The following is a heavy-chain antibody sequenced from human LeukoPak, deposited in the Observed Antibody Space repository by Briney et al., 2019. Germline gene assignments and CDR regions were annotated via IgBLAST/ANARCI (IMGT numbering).Heavy chain of an antibody. J-gene: IGHJ6*02. V-gene: IGHV3-43*01. CDR1: GLSIGDNS. CDR3: ARGPNRWWVVSRNWGMDV. D-gene: IGHD2-15*01. CDR2: ISWDESTT. Sequence: PGGSLRLSCAASGLSIGDNSMHWVRQAPGKGLEWVSLISWDESTTYYSDSVKGRFTVSRDSSKNSLHLQMNSLRTEDTALYYCARGPNRWWVVSRNWGMDVWGQGTTVTFSS.